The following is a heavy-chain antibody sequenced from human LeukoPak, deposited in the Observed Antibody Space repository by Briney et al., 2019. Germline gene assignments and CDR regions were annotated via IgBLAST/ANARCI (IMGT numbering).Heavy chain of an antibody. V-gene: IGHV4-30-2*01. CDR3: AGGTRGYSYGKYYFDY. CDR2: IYHSGST. J-gene: IGHJ4*02. Sequence: SQTLSLTCAVSGGSISSGGYSWSWIRQPPGKGLEWIGYIYHSGSTYYNPSLKSRITISVDRSKNQFSLKLSSVTAADTAVYYCAGGTRGYSYGKYYFDYWGQGTLVTVSS. CDR1: GGSISSGGYS. D-gene: IGHD5-18*01.